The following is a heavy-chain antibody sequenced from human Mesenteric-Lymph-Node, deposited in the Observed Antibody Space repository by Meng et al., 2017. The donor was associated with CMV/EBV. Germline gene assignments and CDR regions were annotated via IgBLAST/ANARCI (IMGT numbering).Heavy chain of an antibody. Sequence: GESLKISCAASGFTFSSYEMNWVRQAPGKGLEWVSYISSSGSTIYYADSMKGRFTISRDNAKNSLYLQMNSLRVEDTAVYSCARERATYYDFWRDYWGQGTLVTVSS. CDR3: ARERATYYDFWRDY. D-gene: IGHD3-3*01. CDR1: GFTFSSYE. V-gene: IGHV3-48*03. CDR2: ISSSGSTI. J-gene: IGHJ4*02.